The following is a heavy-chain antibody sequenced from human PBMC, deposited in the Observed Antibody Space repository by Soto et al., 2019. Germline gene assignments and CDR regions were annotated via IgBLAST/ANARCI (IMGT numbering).Heavy chain of an antibody. CDR2: ISGSGNTI. J-gene: IGHJ4*02. D-gene: IGHD2-2*03. CDR3: AKVGYDTFGYYLRSFDC. V-gene: IGHV3-23*01. Sequence: GGSLRLSCATSGFTFSTNAMGWVRQSPGMGLEFVSLISGSGNTIYYADSVKGRFTISRDNSMNTVSLQMNSLRAEDTAVYYCAKVGYDTFGYYLRSFDCWGQGTLVTVSS. CDR1: GFTFSTNA.